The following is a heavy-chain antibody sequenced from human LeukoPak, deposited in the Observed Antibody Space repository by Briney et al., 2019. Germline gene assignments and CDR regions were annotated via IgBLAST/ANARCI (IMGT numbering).Heavy chain of an antibody. D-gene: IGHD3-10*01. Sequence: PGGSLRLSCAASGFTFDDYGMSWVRQAPGKGLEWVSGINWNGGSTGYADSVKGRFTISRDNAKNSLYLQMNSLRAEDTALYYCARLLRFGELRRSRFDPWGQGTLVTVSS. V-gene: IGHV3-20*04. CDR1: GFTFDDYG. J-gene: IGHJ5*02. CDR3: ARLLRFGELRRSRFDP. CDR2: INWNGGST.